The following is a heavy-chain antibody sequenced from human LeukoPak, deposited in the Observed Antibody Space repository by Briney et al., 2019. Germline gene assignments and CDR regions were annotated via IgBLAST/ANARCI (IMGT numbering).Heavy chain of an antibody. D-gene: IGHD1-26*01. CDR1: GFTFSSYA. Sequence: PGGSLRPSCAASGFTFSSYAMSWVRQAPGKGLEWVSAISGSGGSTYYADSVKGRFTISRDNSKNTLYLQMNSLRAEDTAVYYCAKDFRGAGYFFDYWGQGTLVTVSS. J-gene: IGHJ4*02. V-gene: IGHV3-23*01. CDR3: AKDFRGAGYFFDY. CDR2: ISGSGGST.